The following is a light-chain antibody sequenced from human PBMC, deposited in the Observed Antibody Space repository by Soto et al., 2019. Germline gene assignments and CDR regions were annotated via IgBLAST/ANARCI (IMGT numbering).Light chain of an antibody. CDR2: GAS. V-gene: IGKV3-15*01. J-gene: IGKJ2*01. Sequence: EIVMTQSPATLSVAPGVRATLSCRASPSTGIILAWYQQSPGQAPRLLIYGASTRASGLPARFSGSGSGTEFTLTISSLQSEDLGVYYCQQYSECPYTFGRGSKLEIK. CDR3: QQYSECPYT. CDR1: PSTGII.